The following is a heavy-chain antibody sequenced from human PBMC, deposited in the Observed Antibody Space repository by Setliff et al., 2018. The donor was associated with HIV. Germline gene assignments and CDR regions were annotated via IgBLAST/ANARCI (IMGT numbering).Heavy chain of an antibody. V-gene: IGHV4-61*09. CDR3: ARLGEHDTGDLDV. D-gene: IGHD1-1*01. CDR1: GDSISSGGYY. Sequence: PSETLSLTCKASGDSISSGGYYWTWIRKPAGKELEWIGHIYTSGNTNYNPSLKSRVSISVATSKNQFFLTLTSVTAADSAVYYCARLGEHDTGDLDVWGKGTTVTVSS. CDR2: IYTSGNT. J-gene: IGHJ6*04.